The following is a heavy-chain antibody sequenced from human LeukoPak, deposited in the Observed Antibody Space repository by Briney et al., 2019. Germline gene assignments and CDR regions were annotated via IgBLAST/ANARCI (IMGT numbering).Heavy chain of an antibody. Sequence: ASVKVSCKTSGYTFNTYGITWVRQAPGQGLERMGWISPYNGDTNFAQKFQGRVTMMTDTSTSTAYMELKSLRFDDTAVYYCARASTRAAATGYDPWGQGSLVTVSS. V-gene: IGHV1-18*01. CDR3: ARASTRAAATGYDP. J-gene: IGHJ5*02. D-gene: IGHD6-13*01. CDR2: ISPYNGDT. CDR1: GYTFNTYG.